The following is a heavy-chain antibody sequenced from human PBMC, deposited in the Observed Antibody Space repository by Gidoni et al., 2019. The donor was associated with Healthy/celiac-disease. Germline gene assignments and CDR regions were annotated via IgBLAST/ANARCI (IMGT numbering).Heavy chain of an antibody. Sequence: EVQLVESGGGLVQPGGSLRLSCAASGFTVSSNYMSWVRQSPGKGLEWVSVIYSGGSTYYADSVKGRFTISRHNSKNTLYLQMNSLRAEDTAVYYCALSSSWYPRGAFDIWGQGTMVTVSS. D-gene: IGHD6-13*01. CDR1: GFTVSSNY. CDR2: IYSGGST. J-gene: IGHJ3*02. CDR3: ALSSSWYPRGAFDI. V-gene: IGHV3-53*04.